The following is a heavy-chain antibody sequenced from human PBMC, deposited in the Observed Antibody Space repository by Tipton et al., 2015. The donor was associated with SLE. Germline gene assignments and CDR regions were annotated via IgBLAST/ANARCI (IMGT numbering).Heavy chain of an antibody. V-gene: IGHV4-39*07. J-gene: IGHJ3*02. D-gene: IGHD3-3*01. CDR1: GGSISSSSYY. CDR3: ARDRFLEWSYAFDI. CDR2: IYYSGST. Sequence: TLSLTCTVSGGSISSSSYYWGWIRQPPGKGLEWIGSIYYSGSTYYNPSLKSRVTISVDTSKNQFSLKLSSVTAADTAVYYCARDRFLEWSYAFDIWGQGKMVTVSS.